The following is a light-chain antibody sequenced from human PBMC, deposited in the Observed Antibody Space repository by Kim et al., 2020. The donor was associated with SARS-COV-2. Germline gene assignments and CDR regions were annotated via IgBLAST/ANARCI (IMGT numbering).Light chain of an antibody. J-gene: IGLJ2*01. Sequence: QAVVTQEPSLTVSPGGTVTHTCGSSTGAVTSGHFPYWFQHKPGQAPSTLIYDITQRHSWTPARFSGSLLGDRAALTLSGAQPEDEADYYCLLYYSGVRVFGGGTQLTVL. CDR1: TGAVTSGHF. V-gene: IGLV7-46*01. CDR3: LLYYSGVRV. CDR2: DIT.